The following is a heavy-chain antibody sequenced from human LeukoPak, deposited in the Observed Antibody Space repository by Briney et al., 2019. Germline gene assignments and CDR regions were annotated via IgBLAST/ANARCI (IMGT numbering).Heavy chain of an antibody. CDR2: ISAYNGNT. J-gene: IGHJ4*02. Sequence: ASVKVSCKASGYTFTSYGISWVRQAPGPGLEWMGWISAYNGNTNYAQKLQGRVTMTTDTSTSTAYMELRSLRSDDTAVYYCARDLYSSGWSLADYWGQGTLVTVSS. D-gene: IGHD6-19*01. CDR1: GYTFTSYG. CDR3: ARDLYSSGWSLADY. V-gene: IGHV1-18*01.